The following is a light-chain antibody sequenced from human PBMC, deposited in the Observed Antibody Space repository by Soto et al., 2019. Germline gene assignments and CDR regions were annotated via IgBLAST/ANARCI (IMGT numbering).Light chain of an antibody. Sequence: QAVVTQPPSASGTPGQRVTISCSGSSSNIGSNTVNWYQQPQGTAPKLLIYSNNQRPSGVPDRFSGSKSGTSASLAISGLQSEDEADYYCAAWDDSLNGHYVFGTGTKLTVL. CDR1: SSNIGSNT. V-gene: IGLV1-44*01. CDR3: AAWDDSLNGHYV. J-gene: IGLJ1*01. CDR2: SNN.